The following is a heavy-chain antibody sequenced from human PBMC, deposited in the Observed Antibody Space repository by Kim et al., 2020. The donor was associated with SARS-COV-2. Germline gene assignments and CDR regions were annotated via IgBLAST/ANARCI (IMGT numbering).Heavy chain of an antibody. V-gene: IGHV4-39*07. CDR3: AREGDY. CDR2: YYNGST. Sequence: YYNGSTYSNPSLKSRVTISVDTSKNQFSLKLSSVTAADTAVYSGAREGDYWGQGTLVTVSS. J-gene: IGHJ4*02.